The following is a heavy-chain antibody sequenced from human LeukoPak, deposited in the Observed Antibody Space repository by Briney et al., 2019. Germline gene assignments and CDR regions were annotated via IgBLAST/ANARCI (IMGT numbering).Heavy chain of an antibody. Sequence: ASVTVSCKASGYTFTSYGISWVRQAPGQGLEWMGWISAYNGNTNYAQKLQGRVTMTTDTSTRTAYMELRSLRSDDTDVYYCARDVRHRRYCSGGSCYFADYWGQGTLVTVSS. D-gene: IGHD2-15*01. V-gene: IGHV1-18*01. J-gene: IGHJ4*02. CDR1: GYTFTSYG. CDR3: ARDVRHRRYCSGGSCYFADY. CDR2: ISAYNGNT.